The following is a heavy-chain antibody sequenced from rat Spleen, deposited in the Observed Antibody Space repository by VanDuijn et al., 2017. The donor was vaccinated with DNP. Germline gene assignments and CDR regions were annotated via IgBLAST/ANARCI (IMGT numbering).Heavy chain of an antibody. Sequence: QVQLQQSGAELAKPGSSVKISCKASGYTFTSYYIAWTKQATGQGLEYIGYINTGSGGTNFNEKFKGKATLTVDKSSSTAFMQLSSLTPDDSAVYHCARRRLPYWYFDFWGPGTMVTVSS. J-gene: IGHJ1*01. CDR3: ARRRLPYWYFDF. CDR2: INTGSGGT. CDR1: GYTFTSYY. V-gene: IGHV1-43*01. D-gene: IGHD1-4*01.